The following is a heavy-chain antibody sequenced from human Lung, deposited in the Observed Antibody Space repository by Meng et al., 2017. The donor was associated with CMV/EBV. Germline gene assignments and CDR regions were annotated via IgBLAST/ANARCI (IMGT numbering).Heavy chain of an antibody. CDR3: ARIPSRACSSTSCSTGLFRLDP. CDR2: IFSNDEK. V-gene: IGHV2-26*01. J-gene: IGHJ5*02. CDR1: GFSLSNARMG. Sequence: SGPTLVXPTETLTLTCTVPGFSLSNARMGVSWIRQPPGKALEWLAHIFSNDEKSYSTSLKSRLTISKDTSKSQVVLTMTNMDPVDTATYYCARIPSRACSSTSCSTGLFRLDPWGQGXLVTVSS. D-gene: IGHD2-2*01.